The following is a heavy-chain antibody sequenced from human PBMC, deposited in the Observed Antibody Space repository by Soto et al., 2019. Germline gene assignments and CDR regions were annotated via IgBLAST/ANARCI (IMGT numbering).Heavy chain of an antibody. CDR1: GFTFGDYG. CDR2: IKSKAFGGTT. J-gene: IGHJ5*02. V-gene: IGHV3-49*03. D-gene: IGHD2-15*01. CDR3: TGRHCSGGSCWVNRFDP. Sequence: EMQLVESGGGLVQPGRSLRLSCTASGFTFGDYGLNWIRQAPGKGLEWVGFIKSKAFGGTTEYAASVKGRFTVSRDDSKTIAYLLMNSLRTEDTAVYYCTGRHCSGGSCWVNRFDPWGQGTLVTVSS.